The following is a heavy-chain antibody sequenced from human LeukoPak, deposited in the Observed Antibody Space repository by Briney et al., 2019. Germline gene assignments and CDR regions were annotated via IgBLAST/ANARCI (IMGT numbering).Heavy chain of an antibody. CDR1: GGTFSSYA. CDR3: ARDFTGIAGADGAFDY. J-gene: IGHJ4*02. Sequence: ASVKVSCKASGGTFSSYAISWVRQAPGQGLEWMGIINPSGGSTSYAQKFQGRVTMTRDTSTSTVYMELSSLRSEDTAVYYCARDFTGIAGADGAFDYWGQGTLVTVSS. D-gene: IGHD6-19*01. CDR2: INPSGGST. V-gene: IGHV1-46*01.